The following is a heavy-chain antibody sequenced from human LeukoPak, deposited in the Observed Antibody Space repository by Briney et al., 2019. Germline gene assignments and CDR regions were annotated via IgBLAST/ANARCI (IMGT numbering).Heavy chain of an antibody. CDR3: AMIYYYDSSGLVAFDI. D-gene: IGHD3-22*01. CDR2: INAGNGDT. CDR1: GYTFTSYA. J-gene: IGHJ3*02. V-gene: IGHV1-3*01. Sequence: GASVKVSRKASGYTFTSYAMNWVRQAPGQRLEWMGWINAGNGDTKYSQKFQGRVTMTRDTSASIAYMELSSPRPEDTAVYYCAMIYYYDSSGLVAFDIWGQGTMVTVSS.